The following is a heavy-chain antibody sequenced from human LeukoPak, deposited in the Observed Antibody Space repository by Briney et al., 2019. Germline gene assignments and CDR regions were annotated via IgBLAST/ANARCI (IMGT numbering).Heavy chain of an antibody. J-gene: IGHJ3*02. CDR1: GFTFSSYS. Sequence: PGRSLRLSCAASGFTFSSYSMNWVRQAPGKGLEWVSSISSSSSYIYYADSVKGRFTISRDNAKNSLYLQMNSLRAEDTAVYYCAREDCTSCYTRFPFDIWGQGTMVTVSS. CDR3: AREDCTSCYTRFPFDI. D-gene: IGHD2-2*02. V-gene: IGHV3-21*01. CDR2: ISSSSSYI.